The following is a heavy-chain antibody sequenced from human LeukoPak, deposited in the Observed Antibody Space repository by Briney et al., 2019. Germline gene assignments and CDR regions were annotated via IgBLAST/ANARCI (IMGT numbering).Heavy chain of an antibody. CDR2: IYGADAA. Sequence: PGGFLRLSCAASGFNVSSNYMTWIRQAPGKGLEWVSLIYGADAAYYAESVRGRFMISRDNLKNTLFLQMNSLRVEDTALYYCVTSTGQQFIPYDYWGQGTHVTVSS. D-gene: IGHD6-13*01. CDR3: VTSTGQQFIPYDY. J-gene: IGHJ4*02. CDR1: GFNVSSNY. V-gene: IGHV3-66*02.